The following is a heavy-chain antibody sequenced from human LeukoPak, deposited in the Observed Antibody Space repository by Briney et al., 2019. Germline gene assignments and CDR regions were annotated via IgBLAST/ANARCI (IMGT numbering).Heavy chain of an antibody. Sequence: GGSLRLSCAASGFTFSSYAMSWVRQAPGKGLEWVSAISGSGGSTYYADSVKGRFTISRDNSKNTLYLQLNSLRAEDTAVYFCASSSWSSEYFHYWGQGTLVTVSS. CDR2: ISGSGGST. D-gene: IGHD6-13*01. CDR3: ASSSWSSEYFHY. J-gene: IGHJ1*01. V-gene: IGHV3-23*01. CDR1: GFTFSSYA.